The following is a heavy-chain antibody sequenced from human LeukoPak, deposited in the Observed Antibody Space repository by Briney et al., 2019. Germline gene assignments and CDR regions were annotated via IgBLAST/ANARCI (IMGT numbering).Heavy chain of an antibody. CDR2: ISSNSRYI. CDR1: GFTFSTYS. J-gene: IGHJ4*02. Sequence: GGSLRLSCAASGFTFSTYSMSWVRQAPGKGLEWVSSISSNSRYIYYADSMRGRFTISRDNAKNSLYLQMNSLKPEDTAVYYCAKDSTGWAFDYWGQGTLVTVSS. D-gene: IGHD4-11*01. CDR3: AKDSTGWAFDY. V-gene: IGHV3-21*06.